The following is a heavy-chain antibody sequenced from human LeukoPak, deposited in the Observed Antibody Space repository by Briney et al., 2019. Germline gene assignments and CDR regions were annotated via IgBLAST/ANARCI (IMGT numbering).Heavy chain of an antibody. CDR1: GFTFRSYL. D-gene: IGHD6-19*01. J-gene: IGHJ4*02. V-gene: IGHV3-74*01. Sequence: PGGSLRLSCAASGFTFRSYLMHWVRHAPGKGLVWVSRINSESRSPIYADSVKGRFTISRDNARDTLYLQMNSLRAEDTAVYYCARGSWWLDWGQGTLVTVFS. CDR2: INSESRSP. CDR3: ARGSWWLD.